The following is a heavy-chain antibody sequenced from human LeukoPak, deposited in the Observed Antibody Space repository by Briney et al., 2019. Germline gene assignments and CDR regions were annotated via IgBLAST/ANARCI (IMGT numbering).Heavy chain of an antibody. J-gene: IGHJ3*02. CDR1: GGSLSGYY. CDR3: ARAPYNDDAFDI. V-gene: IGHV4-34*01. CDR2: INHSGST. D-gene: IGHD1-14*01. Sequence: PSETLSLTCAVYGGSLSGYYWSWIRQPPGKGLEWIGEINHSGSTNYNPSLKSRVTISVDTSKNQFSLKLSSVTAADTAVYYCARAPYNDDAFDIWGQGTMVTVSS.